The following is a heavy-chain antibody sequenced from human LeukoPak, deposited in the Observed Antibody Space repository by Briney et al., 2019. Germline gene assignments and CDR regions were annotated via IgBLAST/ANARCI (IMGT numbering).Heavy chain of an antibody. Sequence: SETLSLTWTVSGGSMSSGSYYSSWIRQPAGKGLEWIGRIYTSGSTNYNPSLKSRVTISVDTSKNQFSLKLSSVTDADAAVCYCARDTDYFDYWGQGTLVTVSS. CDR3: ARDTDYFDY. V-gene: IGHV4-61*02. CDR1: GGSMSSGSYY. CDR2: IYTSGST. J-gene: IGHJ4*02.